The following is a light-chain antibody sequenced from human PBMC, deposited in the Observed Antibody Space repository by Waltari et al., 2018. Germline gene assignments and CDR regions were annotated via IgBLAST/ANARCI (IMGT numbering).Light chain of an antibody. V-gene: IGKV3-20*01. J-gene: IGKJ1*01. CDR3: QHYLRLPVT. CDR1: QSVTRA. CDR2: GAS. Sequence: EIVLTQSPGTLSLSPGESATLSCRTSQSVTRALAWYQQKPGQAPRLVLYGASNRATGIRVRFSGSGSGTDFSLTINSLEPEDFAVYYCQHYLRLPVTFGQGTKVEVK.